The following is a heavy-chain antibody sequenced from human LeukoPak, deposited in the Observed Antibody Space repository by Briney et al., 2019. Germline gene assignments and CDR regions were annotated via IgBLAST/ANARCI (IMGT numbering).Heavy chain of an antibody. V-gene: IGHV4-59*01. CDR3: AREKAPYTFDY. Sequence: SETLSLTCTVSGGSISNYYWSWIRQPPGKGLEWIGYIYYSGSTNYNPSLKSRVTISVDTSKNQFSLKLSPVTAADTAVYYCAREKAPYTFDYWGQGTQVTVSS. CDR2: IYYSGST. CDR1: GGSISNYY. J-gene: IGHJ4*02.